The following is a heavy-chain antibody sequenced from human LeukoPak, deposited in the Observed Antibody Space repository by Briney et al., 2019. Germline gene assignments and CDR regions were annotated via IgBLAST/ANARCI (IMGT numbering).Heavy chain of an antibody. CDR2: IYTSGST. J-gene: IGHJ3*02. D-gene: IGHD4-23*01. V-gene: IGHV4-61*02. Sequence: PSQTLSLTCTVSGGSISSGSYYWSWIRQPAGKGLEWIGRIYTSGSTNYNPSLKSRVTISVDTSKNQFSLKLSSVTAADTAVYYCARGVVVKSKGGNFRHDAFDIWGQGTMVTVSS. CDR3: ARGVVVKSKGGNFRHDAFDI. CDR1: GGSISSGSYY.